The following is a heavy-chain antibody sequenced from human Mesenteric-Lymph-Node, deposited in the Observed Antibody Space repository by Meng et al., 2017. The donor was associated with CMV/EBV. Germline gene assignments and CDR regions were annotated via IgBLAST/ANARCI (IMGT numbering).Heavy chain of an antibody. CDR1: GFTFSSYS. CDR2: INSDGSSP. CDR3: AKDRSVVTYYYYYGMDV. Sequence: GGSLRLSCAASGFTFSSYSMNWVRQAPGKGLVWVSRINSDGSSPNYADSVKGRFTISRDNAKNTLYLQMNSLKAEDTAVYYCAKDRSVVTYYYYYGMDVWGQGTTVTVSS. D-gene: IGHD4-23*01. V-gene: IGHV3-74*01. J-gene: IGHJ6*02.